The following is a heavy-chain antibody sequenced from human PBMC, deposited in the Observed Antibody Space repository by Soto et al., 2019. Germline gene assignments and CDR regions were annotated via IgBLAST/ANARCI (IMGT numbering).Heavy chain of an antibody. Sequence: QVQLQESGPGLVKPSQTLSLTCTVSGGSISSGGYYWSWIRQHPGKGLEWIGYIYYSGSTYYNPSLKSRVTITVNTSKNQFSLKLSSVTAADTAVDYCARDRGSYYTFDYWGQGTLVTVSS. J-gene: IGHJ4*02. D-gene: IGHD3-10*01. CDR2: IYYSGST. V-gene: IGHV4-31*03. CDR1: GGSISSGGYY. CDR3: ARDRGSYYTFDY.